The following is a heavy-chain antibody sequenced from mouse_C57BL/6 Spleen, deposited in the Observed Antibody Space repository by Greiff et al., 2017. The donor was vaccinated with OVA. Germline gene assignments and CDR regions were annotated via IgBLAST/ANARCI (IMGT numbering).Heavy chain of an antibody. CDR1: GYSFTGYF. CDR3: ARWGGDYAMDY. D-gene: IGHD1-1*02. V-gene: IGHV1-20*01. J-gene: IGHJ4*01. CDR2: IIPYNGAT. Sequence: VQLQQSGPELVKPGDSVKISCKASGYSFTGYFMNWVLQSPGKSLEWIGRIIPYNGATFYNQKFKGKAKLTVDKSSCRAHMELRSLTSEDSAGYYCARWGGDYAMDYWGQGTSVTVSS.